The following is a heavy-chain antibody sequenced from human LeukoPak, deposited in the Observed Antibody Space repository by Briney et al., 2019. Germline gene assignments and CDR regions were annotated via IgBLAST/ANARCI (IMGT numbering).Heavy chain of an antibody. CDR1: GGSISSGGYY. Sequence: SETLSLTCTVSGGSISSGGYYWSWIRQPPGKGLEWIGYIYHSGSTYYNPSLKSRVTISVDRSKNQFSLKLSSVTAADTAVYYCARKGDYYDSSGYYWVHFDYWGQGTWSPSPQ. D-gene: IGHD3-22*01. V-gene: IGHV4-30-2*01. CDR3: ARKGDYYDSSGYYWVHFDY. CDR2: IYHSGST. J-gene: IGHJ4*02.